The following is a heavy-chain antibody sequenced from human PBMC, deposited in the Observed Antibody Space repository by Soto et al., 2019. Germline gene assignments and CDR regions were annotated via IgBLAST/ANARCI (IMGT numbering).Heavy chain of an antibody. CDR3: ATRWQQLVCRLDYDYYGMDV. J-gene: IGHJ6*02. CDR2: FDPEDGET. CDR1: GYTLTELS. Sequence: QVQLVQSGAEVKKPGASVKVSCKVSGYTLTELSMHWVRQAPGKGLEWMGGFDPEDGETSYAQKFQGRVTMTEDTSTDTAYMELIRLRSEDTAVYYCATRWQQLVCRLDYDYYGMDVWGQGTTVTVSS. D-gene: IGHD6-13*01. V-gene: IGHV1-24*01.